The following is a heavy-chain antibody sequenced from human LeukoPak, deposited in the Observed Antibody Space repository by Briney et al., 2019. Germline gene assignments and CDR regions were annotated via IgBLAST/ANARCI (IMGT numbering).Heavy chain of an antibody. J-gene: IGHJ4*02. D-gene: IGHD1-26*01. CDR2: ISSSSSYI. CDR3: SRQFSSCFDY. V-gene: IGHV3-21*01. Sequence: GGSLRLSCAVSGFTFSSYSMNWVRQAPGKGLEWVSSISSSSSYIYYADSVKGRFTISRDNAKNSLYLQMNSLRAEDTAVYYCSRQFSSCFDYWGQGTLVTVSS. CDR1: GFTFSSYS.